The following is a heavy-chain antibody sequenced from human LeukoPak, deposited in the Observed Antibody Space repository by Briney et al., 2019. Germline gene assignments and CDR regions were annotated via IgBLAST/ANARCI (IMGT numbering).Heavy chain of an antibody. V-gene: IGHV4-34*01. J-gene: IGHJ5*02. CDR3: ARGTDNWLDP. CDR1: GGSFSGYY. Sequence: PSETLSLTCAVYGGSFSGYYWSWIRQPPGKGLEWIGEINHSGSTNYNPSLKSRVTISVDTSKNQFSLKLSSVTAADTAVYYCARGTDNWLDPWGQGTLVTVSS. CDR2: INHSGST.